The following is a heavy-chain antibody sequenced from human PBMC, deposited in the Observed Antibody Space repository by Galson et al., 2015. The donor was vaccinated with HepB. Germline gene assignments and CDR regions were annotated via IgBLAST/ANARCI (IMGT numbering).Heavy chain of an antibody. V-gene: IGHV3-30*04. CDR2: TSYDEKTK. D-gene: IGHD3-16*01. J-gene: IGHJ6*02. CDR3: ARDWGLGL. CDR1: GSTFRIEA. Sequence: SLRLSCAASGSTFRIEAMNWVRQAPDKGLEFVAATSYDEKTKYYADSVRGRFTISRDNSKNTLYLQMSSLRLEDTALYYCARDWGLGLWGQGTTVTVSS.